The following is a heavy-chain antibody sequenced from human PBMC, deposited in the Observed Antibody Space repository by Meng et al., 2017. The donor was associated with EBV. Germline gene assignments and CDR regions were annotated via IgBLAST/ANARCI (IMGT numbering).Heavy chain of an antibody. Sequence: QVQLQQWGAGLLKPSEXLSPTCAVYGGSVNGYFWSWIRQPPWKGLEWIGELHHSGSTNYNPSLKSRLRISVDTSKNQFSLNLTSVTAADTAVYYCARVSPKRYFDYLAPPDYWGQGTLVTVSS. CDR1: GGSVNGYF. D-gene: IGHD3-9*01. V-gene: IGHV4-34*01. J-gene: IGHJ4*02. CDR2: LHHSGST. CDR3: ARVSPKRYFDYLAPPDY.